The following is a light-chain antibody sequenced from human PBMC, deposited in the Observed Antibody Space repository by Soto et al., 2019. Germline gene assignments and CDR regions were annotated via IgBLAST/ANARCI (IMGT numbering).Light chain of an antibody. CDR3: QQYDNLPLT. CDR1: QDISNY. J-gene: IGKJ4*01. Sequence: DIQMTQSPSSLSVSVGDRVTITCQASQDISNYLNWYQQKPGKAPKLLIYDASNLETGGPSRFSGSGSGTDFTFTISSLQPEDIATYYCQQYDNLPLTFGGGTKVEIK. V-gene: IGKV1-33*01. CDR2: DAS.